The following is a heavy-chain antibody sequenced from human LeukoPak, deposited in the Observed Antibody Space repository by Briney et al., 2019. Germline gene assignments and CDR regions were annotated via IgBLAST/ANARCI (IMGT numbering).Heavy chain of an antibody. D-gene: IGHD1-26*01. Sequence: PGGSLRLSCAASGFTFSSYAMSWVRQAPGKGLEWVSAISGSGGSTYYADSVKGRFTISRDNSKNTLYLQMNSLRAEDTAVYYCAGSPKGSAGYYYYYGMDVWGQGTTVTVSS. V-gene: IGHV3-23*01. CDR3: AGSPKGSAGYYYYYGMDV. CDR1: GFTFSSYA. J-gene: IGHJ6*02. CDR2: ISGSGGST.